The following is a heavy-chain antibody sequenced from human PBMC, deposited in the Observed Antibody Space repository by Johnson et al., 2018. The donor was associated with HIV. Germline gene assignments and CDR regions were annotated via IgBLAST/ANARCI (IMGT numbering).Heavy chain of an antibody. CDR1: GFTFSDHY. D-gene: IGHD2-21*01. V-gene: IGHV3-72*01. J-gene: IGHJ3*02. CDR2: TRNKAKSYTT. CDR3: ARAGYSGGFDI. Sequence: VQLVESGGGLVQPGGSLRLSCAASGFTFSDHYMDWVRQAPGKGLEWVGRTRNKAKSYTTEYAASVKGRFTISRDDSKNSLYLQMNSLKIEDTAVYYCARAGYSGGFDIWGQGTMVTVSP.